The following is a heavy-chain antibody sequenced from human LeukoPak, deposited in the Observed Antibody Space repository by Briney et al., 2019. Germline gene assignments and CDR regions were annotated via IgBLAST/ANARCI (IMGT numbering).Heavy chain of an antibody. D-gene: IGHD1-1*01. Sequence: GGSLRLSCAASGFTFSSYAMSWVRQAPGKGLEWVSAISGSGGSTYYADSVKGRFTIPRDNSKNTLYLQMNSLRAEDTAVYYCAKNPAIRVEPHYYYYYMDVWGKGTTVTVSS. J-gene: IGHJ6*03. CDR2: ISGSGGST. V-gene: IGHV3-23*01. CDR1: GFTFSSYA. CDR3: AKNPAIRVEPHYYYYYMDV.